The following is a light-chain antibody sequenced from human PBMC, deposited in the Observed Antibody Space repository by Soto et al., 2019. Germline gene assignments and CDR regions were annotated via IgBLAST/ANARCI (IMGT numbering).Light chain of an antibody. Sequence: DIVMTQSPDSLAVSLGERATINCKSSRSVLYSSNNKKYLAWYQQKPGQPPKLLIYWASTRESGVPDRFSGSGSGTDFTLTINSLQAEDVAVYYCQQYYSTPFTFGPGTKVDI. J-gene: IGKJ3*01. CDR3: QQYYSTPFT. CDR1: RSVLYSSNNKKY. V-gene: IGKV4-1*01. CDR2: WAS.